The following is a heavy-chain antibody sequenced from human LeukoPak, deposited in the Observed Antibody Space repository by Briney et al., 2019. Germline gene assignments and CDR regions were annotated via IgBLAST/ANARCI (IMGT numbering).Heavy chain of an antibody. D-gene: IGHD3-10*01. J-gene: IGHJ4*02. Sequence: ASVKVSCKASGGTFSSYAISWVRQAPGQGLEWMGRIIPIFGTANYAQKFQGRVTITTDESTSTAYMELSSLRSEDTAVYCCATNYMVRGVIFDYWGPGTLVTVSS. V-gene: IGHV1-69*05. CDR1: GGTFSSYA. CDR3: ATNYMVRGVIFDY. CDR2: IIPIFGTA.